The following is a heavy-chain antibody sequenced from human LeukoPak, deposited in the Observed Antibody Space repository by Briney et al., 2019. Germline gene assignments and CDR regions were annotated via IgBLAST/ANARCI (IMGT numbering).Heavy chain of an antibody. V-gene: IGHV4-4*07. J-gene: IGHJ3*02. CDR2: IYTSGST. CDR1: SGSISNYY. CDR3: ARVFSVVRGITSDAFDI. Sequence: PSETLSLTCAVSSGSISNYYWSWIRQPAGKGLEWIGRIYTSGSTTYNPSLEGRVTMSLDTSKSQFSLTLSSVTAANTAVYYCARVFSVVRGITSDAFDIWGQGTMVTVSS. D-gene: IGHD3-10*01.